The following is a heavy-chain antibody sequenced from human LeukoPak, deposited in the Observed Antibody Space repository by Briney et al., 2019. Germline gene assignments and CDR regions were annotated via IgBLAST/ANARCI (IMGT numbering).Heavy chain of an antibody. J-gene: IGHJ4*02. CDR1: GASISSYY. D-gene: IGHD3-22*01. CDR3: ARDRDYYDSSMDY. V-gene: IGHV4-59*01. Sequence: SETLSLTCTVSGASISSYYWRWIRQPRGKGLEWIGYIYYSGSTSYNPSLKSRVTISVDTSKNQFSLKLSTVTAADTAVYYCARDRDYYDSSMDYWGQGTLVTVSS. CDR2: IYYSGST.